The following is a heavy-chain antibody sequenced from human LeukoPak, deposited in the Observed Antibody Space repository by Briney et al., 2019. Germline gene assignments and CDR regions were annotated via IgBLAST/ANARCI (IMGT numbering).Heavy chain of an antibody. CDR1: GYSFTSYW. J-gene: IGHJ6*04. CDR2: IYPGDSDT. D-gene: IGHD3-10*01. Sequence: GESLKISCKGSGYSFTSYWIGWVRQVPGKGLEWMGIIYPGDSDTRYSPSFQGQVTISADKSISTAYLQWSSLKASDTAMYYCARHGEYGSGSYFYYGMDVWGKGTTVTVSS. CDR3: ARHGEYGSGSYFYYGMDV. V-gene: IGHV5-51*01.